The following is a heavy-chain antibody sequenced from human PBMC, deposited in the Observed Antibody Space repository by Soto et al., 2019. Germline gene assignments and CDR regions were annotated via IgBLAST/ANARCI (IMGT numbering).Heavy chain of an antibody. CDR3: VRVQSWDTKYYADV. CDR1: GASINVEGYY. D-gene: IGHD1-26*01. CDR2: IYYTGST. J-gene: IGHJ6*04. Sequence: QVHLQESGPGLVKASQSLSLTCTVSGASINVEGYYWSWIRQHPDRGLEWIVYIYYTGSTYSNPALGSRVSISQDASPNQFSLQLTSVTAADTAVYFCVRVQSWDTKYYADVWGRGTTVTVSS. V-gene: IGHV4-31*03.